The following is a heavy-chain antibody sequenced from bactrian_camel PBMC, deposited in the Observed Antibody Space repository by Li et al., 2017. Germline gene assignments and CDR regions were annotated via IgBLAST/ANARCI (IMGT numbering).Heavy chain of an antibody. J-gene: IGHJ4*01. V-gene: IGHV3S55*01. CDR1: GYTYSTRC. CDR3: AADWGSRASCAGVQVIDYTY. CDR2: ICPSGST. Sequence: QVQLVESGGGSVQAGGSLTLSCAVSGYTYSTRCMGWFRQAPGKAREGVTRICPSGSTYYSDSVKGRFTISRDNANNTLYLQTNSLQPEDTAMYYCAADWGSRASCAGVQVIDYTYWGQGTQVTVS. D-gene: IGHD1*01.